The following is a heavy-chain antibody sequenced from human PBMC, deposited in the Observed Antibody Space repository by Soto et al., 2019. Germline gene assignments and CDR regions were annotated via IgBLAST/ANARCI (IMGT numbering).Heavy chain of an antibody. CDR2: ISYDGSNK. CDR1: GFTFSSYG. CDR3: ATVHSYGYAVDY. V-gene: IGHV3-30*03. J-gene: IGHJ4*02. D-gene: IGHD5-18*01. Sequence: QVQLVESGGGVVQPGRSLRLSCAASGFTFSSYGMHWVRQAPGKGLEWVAVISYDGSNKYYADSVKGRFTISRDNSKNTLYLQMNSLRAEDTAVYYCATVHSYGYAVDYWGQGTLVTVSS.